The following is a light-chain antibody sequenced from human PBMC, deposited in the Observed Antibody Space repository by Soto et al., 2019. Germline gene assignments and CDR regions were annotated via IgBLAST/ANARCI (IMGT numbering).Light chain of an antibody. V-gene: IGKV2-28*01. J-gene: IGKJ4*01. Sequence: DLVMPQSPLSLPVTPGEPPSISCRSSQSLLHSNGYNYLDWYLQKPGQSPQFLIYLGSNRASGVPDRFSGSGSGTDFTLKISRVEAEDVGVYYCMQALQTPPDTFGGGTKVEIK. CDR2: LGS. CDR1: QSLLHSNGYNY. CDR3: MQALQTPPDT.